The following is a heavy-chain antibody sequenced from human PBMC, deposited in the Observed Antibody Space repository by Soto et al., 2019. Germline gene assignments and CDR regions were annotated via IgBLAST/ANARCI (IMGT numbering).Heavy chain of an antibody. CDR1: GGSIRSYY. CDR2: IYYSGST. D-gene: IGHD3-3*01. J-gene: IGHJ5*02. V-gene: IGHV4-59*01. CDR3: ESVNDFGPVYYSTNLFDP. Sequence: SETLSLTCTVSGGSIRSYYWTWIRQPPGKELKWIGYIYYSGSTNHNPSLKSRVTISVDTSKNQISLKLSSLTATDTAEYYRESVNDFGPVYYSTNLFDPWGQGTLVPVS.